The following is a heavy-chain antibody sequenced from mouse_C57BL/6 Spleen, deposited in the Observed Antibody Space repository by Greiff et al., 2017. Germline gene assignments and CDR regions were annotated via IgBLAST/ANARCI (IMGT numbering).Heavy chain of an antibody. Sequence: EVKLVESGGGLVKPGGSLKLSCAASGFTFSDYGMHWVRQAPEKGLEWVAYISSGSSTIYYADKVKGRFIISRDNAKNTLFLPITRLRSEDTAMYYCARPRREGLWFAYWGQGTLVTVSA. J-gene: IGHJ3*01. CDR3: ARPRREGLWFAY. V-gene: IGHV5-17*01. CDR2: ISSGSSTI. CDR1: GFTFSDYG.